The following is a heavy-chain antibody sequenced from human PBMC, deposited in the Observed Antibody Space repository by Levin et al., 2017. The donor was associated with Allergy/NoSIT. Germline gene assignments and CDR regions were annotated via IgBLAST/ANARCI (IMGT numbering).Heavy chain of an antibody. CDR1: GGSISSGSYY. CDR3: ARGAMVRGVRYFDR. D-gene: IGHD3-10*01. CDR2: IYTSGST. V-gene: IGHV4-61*02. J-gene: IGHJ2*01. Sequence: SETLSLTCTVSGGSISSGSYYWSWIRQPAGKGLEWIGRIYTSGSTNYNPSLKSRVTISVDTSKNQFSLKLSSVTAADTAVYYCARGAMVRGVRYFDRSGRGTLVTVSS.